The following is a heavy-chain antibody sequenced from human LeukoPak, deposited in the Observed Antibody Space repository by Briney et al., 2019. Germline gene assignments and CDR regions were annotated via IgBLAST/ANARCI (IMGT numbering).Heavy chain of an antibody. V-gene: IGHV3-23*01. Sequence: GGSLRLSCEASGFSFSIYAMSWVRQAPGKGLEWVSSISGNGGSTYYANSVKGRFTIARDNSKNTLYMEMSSLTEENTALYYCVKGGQRYDFWRFDFWGRGTLVTVSS. CDR2: ISGNGGST. CDR1: GFSFSIYA. CDR3: VKGGQRYDFWRFDF. J-gene: IGHJ5*01. D-gene: IGHD3-3*01.